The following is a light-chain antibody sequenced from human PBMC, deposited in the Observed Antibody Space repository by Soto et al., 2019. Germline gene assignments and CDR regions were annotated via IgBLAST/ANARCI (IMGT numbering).Light chain of an antibody. J-gene: IGLJ1*01. CDR1: SSDVGGYNY. Sequence: QSVLTQPASVSGSPGQSITISCTGTSSDVGGYNYVSWYQQYPGKAPKLMIYEVSKRPSGVPDRFSGSKSGNTASLTVSGLQAEDEADYYCSSYAGSNKSVFGTGTKLTVL. CDR2: EVS. V-gene: IGLV2-8*01. CDR3: SSYAGSNKSV.